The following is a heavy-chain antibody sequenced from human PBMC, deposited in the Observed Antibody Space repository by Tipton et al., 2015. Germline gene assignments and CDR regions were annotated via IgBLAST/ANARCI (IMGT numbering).Heavy chain of an antibody. CDR1: AYSISSDYY. J-gene: IGHJ4*02. Sequence: LRLSCAVSAYSISSDYYWGWIRQPPGKGLEWIGSISHSGNTYYNPSLKSRVTMSRDTSKNQFSLKMSSVTAADTAVYYCACQDYDSLTRDYQTVDYWGQGTLVTVSS. D-gene: IGHD3-9*01. V-gene: IGHV4-38-2*01. CDR3: ACQDYDSLTRDYQTVDY. CDR2: ISHSGNT.